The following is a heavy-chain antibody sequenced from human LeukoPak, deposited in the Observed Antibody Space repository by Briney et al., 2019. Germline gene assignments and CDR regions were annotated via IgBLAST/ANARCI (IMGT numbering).Heavy chain of an antibody. CDR1: GYSFTSYW. CDR2: SYPGDSDT. CDR3: ARDLDDSSGYQKYYFDY. Sequence: GESLKISCKGSGYSFTSYWIGWVRQMPGKGLELMGISYPGDSDTRYSPSFQGQVTISVDKAISTAYLQWSSLKASDTAMYYCARDLDDSSGYQKYYFDYWGQGTLVTVSS. J-gene: IGHJ4*02. D-gene: IGHD3-22*01. V-gene: IGHV5-51*01.